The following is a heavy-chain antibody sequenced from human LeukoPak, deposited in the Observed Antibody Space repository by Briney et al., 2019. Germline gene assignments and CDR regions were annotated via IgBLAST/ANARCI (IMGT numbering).Heavy chain of an antibody. Sequence: GASVTVSCKASGYTFTSYDINWVRQAPGQGLEWMGWMNPNSGNTGYAQKFQGRVTMTRNTSISTAYMELSSLRSEDTAVYYCARYNYDILTGYSAFDIWGQGTMVTVSS. V-gene: IGHV1-8*01. D-gene: IGHD3-9*01. J-gene: IGHJ3*02. CDR2: MNPNSGNT. CDR1: GYTFTSYD. CDR3: ARYNYDILTGYSAFDI.